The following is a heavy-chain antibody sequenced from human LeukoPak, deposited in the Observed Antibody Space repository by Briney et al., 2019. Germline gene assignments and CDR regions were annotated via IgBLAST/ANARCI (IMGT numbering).Heavy chain of an antibody. V-gene: IGHV4-59*01. CDR2: IYYSGST. CDR1: GGSISSYY. J-gene: IGHJ4*02. CDR3: ARAGDFWSGYYPYYFDY. Sequence: SETLSLTCTVSGGSISSYYWSWIRQPPGKGLEWIGYIYYSGSTNYNPSLKTRVTISVDTSKNQFSLKLISVTAADTAVYYCARAGDFWSGYYPYYFDYWGQGTLVTVSS. D-gene: IGHD3-3*01.